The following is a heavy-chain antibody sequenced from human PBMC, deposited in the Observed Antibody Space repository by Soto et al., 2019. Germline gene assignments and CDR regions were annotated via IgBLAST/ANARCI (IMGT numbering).Heavy chain of an antibody. V-gene: IGHV4-34*01. CDR2: INHSGST. CDR1: GGSFSGYY. CDR3: ARGSRTYITMVRGVIKGNWFDP. Sequence: SETLSLTCAVYGGSFSGYYWSWIRQPPGKGLEWIGEINHSGSTNYNPSLKSRVTISVDTSKNQFSLKLSSVTAADTAVYYCARGSRTYITMVRGVIKGNWFDPWGQGTLVTVSS. D-gene: IGHD3-10*01. J-gene: IGHJ5*02.